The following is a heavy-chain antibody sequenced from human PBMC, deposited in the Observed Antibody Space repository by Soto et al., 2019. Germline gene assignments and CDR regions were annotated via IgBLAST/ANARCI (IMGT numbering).Heavy chain of an antibody. D-gene: IGHD2-15*01. CDR3: ARKKSATNCSGGSCYAVFPPLRYNWFDP. V-gene: IGHV4-34*01. Sequence: SETLSLTCAVYGGSFSGYYWSWIRQPPRKGLEWIGEINHSGSSNYNPSLKSRVTISVDTSKNQFSLKLRSVTAADTAVYYCARKKSATNCSGGSCYAVFPPLRYNWFDPWGQGTLVTVSS. CDR2: INHSGSS. CDR1: GGSFSGYY. J-gene: IGHJ5*02.